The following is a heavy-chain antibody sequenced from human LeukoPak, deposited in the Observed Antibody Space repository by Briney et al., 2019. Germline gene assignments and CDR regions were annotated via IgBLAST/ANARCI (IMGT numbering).Heavy chain of an antibody. CDR2: ISSSSSYT. J-gene: IGHJ3*02. CDR1: GFTFSDYY. Sequence: GGSLRLSCAASGFTFSDYYMSWIRQAPGKGVEWVSYISSSSSYTNYADSVKGSFTISRDNAKNSLYLQMNSLRVDDTAVYYCARDDSSLAGAFDIWGQGTMVTVSS. V-gene: IGHV3-11*05. CDR3: ARDDSSLAGAFDI. D-gene: IGHD3-22*01.